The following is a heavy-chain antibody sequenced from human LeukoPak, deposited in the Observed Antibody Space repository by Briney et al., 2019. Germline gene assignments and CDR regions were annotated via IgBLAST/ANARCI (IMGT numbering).Heavy chain of an antibody. CDR1: GFTFNNYA. V-gene: IGHV3-23*01. CDR2: IGASGGNT. CDR3: AKAAASDTVTTLGVDY. Sequence: PGGSLRLSCAVSGFTFNNYAMSWVRQAPGKGLEWVSAIGASGGNTYYADSVKGRFTISRDNSKNMLNLHMNSLRAEDTAIYHCAKAAASDTVTTLGVDYWGQGTLVTVSS. D-gene: IGHD4-17*01. J-gene: IGHJ4*02.